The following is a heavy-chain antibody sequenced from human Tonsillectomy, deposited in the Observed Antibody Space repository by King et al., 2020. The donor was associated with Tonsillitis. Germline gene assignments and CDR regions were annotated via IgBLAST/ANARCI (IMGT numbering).Heavy chain of an antibody. D-gene: IGHD5-12*01. CDR3: AKVFLRGYGGYDVGYSDY. CDR1: GFTFSNYG. Sequence: VQLVESGGGVVQPGRPLRLSCAASGFTFSNYGMHWVRQAPGKGLEWVAVISYDGTNKYYVQSVKARFTISRDNSKNTLYLQMNSLRAEDTAVYYCAKVFLRGYGGYDVGYSDYGGQGTLVTVPA. CDR2: ISYDGTNK. V-gene: IGHV3-30*18. J-gene: IGHJ4*02.